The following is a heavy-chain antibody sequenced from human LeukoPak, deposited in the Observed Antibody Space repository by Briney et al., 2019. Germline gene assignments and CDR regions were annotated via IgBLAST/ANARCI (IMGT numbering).Heavy chain of an antibody. J-gene: IGHJ4*02. V-gene: IGHV1-2*02. CDR2: INPNSGGT. Sequence: ASVKVSCKASGYTFTGYYMHWVRQAPGQGLEWMGWINPNSGGTNYAQNFQGRLTMTRDTSISTVYMELSRLRSDDTAVYYCARDGYCSGGSCYFFSPYWGQGTLVTVSS. CDR1: GYTFTGYY. CDR3: ARDGYCSGGSCYFFSPY. D-gene: IGHD2-15*01.